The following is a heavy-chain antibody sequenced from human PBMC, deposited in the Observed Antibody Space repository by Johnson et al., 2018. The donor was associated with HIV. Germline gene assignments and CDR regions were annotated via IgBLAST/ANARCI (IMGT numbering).Heavy chain of an antibody. J-gene: IGHJ3*02. Sequence: VQLLESGGGLVKPGGSLRLSCAASGFTFSSYWMSWVRQAPGKGLEWVANIKEDGSEKYYVNSVKGRFTISRDNAKNSLYLQMNRLRAEDTAVYYCAKDLYSSSWTNDAFDIWGQGTMVTVSS. CDR2: IKEDGSEK. D-gene: IGHD6-13*01. CDR3: AKDLYSSSWTNDAFDI. CDR1: GFTFSSYW. V-gene: IGHV3-7*01.